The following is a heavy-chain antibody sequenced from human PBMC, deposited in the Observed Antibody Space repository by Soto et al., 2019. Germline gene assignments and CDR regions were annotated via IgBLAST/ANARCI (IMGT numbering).Heavy chain of an antibody. Sequence: QVQLVESGGGVVQPGRSLRLSCAASGFTFSSYGMHWVRQAPGKGLAWVAVISYDGSNKYYADSVKGRFTISRDNSKNTLYLQMNSLRAEDTAVYYCAKLGSIAVAGDWYFDLWGRGTLVTVSS. CDR2: ISYDGSNK. J-gene: IGHJ2*01. D-gene: IGHD6-19*01. V-gene: IGHV3-30*18. CDR1: GFTFSSYG. CDR3: AKLGSIAVAGDWYFDL.